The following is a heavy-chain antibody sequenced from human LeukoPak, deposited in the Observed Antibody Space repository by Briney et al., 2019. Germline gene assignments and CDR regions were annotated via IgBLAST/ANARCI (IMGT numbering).Heavy chain of an antibody. CDR2: INPNSGGT. Sequence: GASVKVSCKASGYTFTGYYMHWVRQAPGQGLEWMGWINPNSGGTNYAQKFQGRATMTRDTSISTAYMELSRLRSDDTAVYYCARVPLEWELLGLDYWGQGTLATVSS. D-gene: IGHD1-26*01. V-gene: IGHV1-2*02. CDR1: GYTFTGYY. CDR3: ARVPLEWELLGLDY. J-gene: IGHJ4*02.